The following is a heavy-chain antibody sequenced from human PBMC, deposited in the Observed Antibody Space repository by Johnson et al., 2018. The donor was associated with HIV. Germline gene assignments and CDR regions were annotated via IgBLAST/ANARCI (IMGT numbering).Heavy chain of an antibody. CDR3: AKDQGSSSWTNDAFDI. D-gene: IGHD6-13*01. V-gene: IGHV3-33*06. CDR1: GFTFSSYG. J-gene: IGHJ3*02. Sequence: QVQLVESGGGLVQPGGSLRLSCAASGFTFSSYGMHWVRQAPGKGLEWVAVMWYDGSNKYYADSVKGRLTISRDNSKNTLYLQMNSLRAEDTAVYYCAKDQGSSSWTNDAFDIWGQGTMVTVSS. CDR2: MWYDGSNK.